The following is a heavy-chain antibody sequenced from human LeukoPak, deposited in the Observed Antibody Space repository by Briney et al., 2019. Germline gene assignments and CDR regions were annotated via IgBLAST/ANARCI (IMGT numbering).Heavy chain of an antibody. J-gene: IGHJ4*02. V-gene: IGHV6-1*01. D-gene: IGHD1-1*01. Sequence: SQTLSLTCAISGDSVSSSSAAWSWIRQSPSRGLEWLGRTYYRSKWYNDYAVSVKSRITINPDTSKNRFSLQVNSMTPEDTAVYYCAREGSEGYLFDYWGQGTLVTVSS. CDR2: TYYRSKWYN. CDR1: GDSVSSSSAA. CDR3: AREGSEGYLFDY.